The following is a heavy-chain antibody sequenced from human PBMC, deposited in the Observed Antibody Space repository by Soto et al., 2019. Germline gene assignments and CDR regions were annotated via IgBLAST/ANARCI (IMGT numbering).Heavy chain of an antibody. Sequence: VGSLRLSCVASGFSLNNYGMHWVRQAPGKGLEWVALISYDGSHEYYADSVKGRFTMSREFSKNTLFLQMSSLRVEDTAVYYCAKEMFPRTVLDSSSPWGDYWGQGALVTVSS. CDR3: AKEMFPRTVLDSSSPWGDY. D-gene: IGHD6-6*01. V-gene: IGHV3-30*18. CDR2: ISYDGSHE. J-gene: IGHJ4*02. CDR1: GFSLNNYG.